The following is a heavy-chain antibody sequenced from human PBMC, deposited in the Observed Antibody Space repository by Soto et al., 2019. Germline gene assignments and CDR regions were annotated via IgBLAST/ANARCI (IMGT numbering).Heavy chain of an antibody. J-gene: IGHJ4*02. CDR3: AYARFLEWLFFDY. CDR1: GGSISSSSYY. Sequence: SETLSLTCTVSGGSISSSSYYWGWIRQPPGKGLEWIGSIYYSGSTYYNPSLKSRVTISVDTSKNQFSLKLSSVTAADTAVYYCAYARFLEWLFFDYWGQGTLVTVSS. CDR2: IYYSGST. V-gene: IGHV4-39*01. D-gene: IGHD3-3*01.